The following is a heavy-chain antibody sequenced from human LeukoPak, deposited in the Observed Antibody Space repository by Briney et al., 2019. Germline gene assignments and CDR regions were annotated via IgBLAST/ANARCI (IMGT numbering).Heavy chain of an antibody. Sequence: GGSLRLSCAASGFTFSSYGMHWVRQAPGKGLEWVAFIRYDGSNKYYADSVKGRFTISRDNSKNTLYLQMNSLRAEDTAVYYCAPLYSSGWYSDYWGQGTLVTVSS. D-gene: IGHD6-19*01. J-gene: IGHJ4*02. CDR1: GFTFSSYG. CDR3: APLYSSGWYSDY. CDR2: IRYDGSNK. V-gene: IGHV3-30*02.